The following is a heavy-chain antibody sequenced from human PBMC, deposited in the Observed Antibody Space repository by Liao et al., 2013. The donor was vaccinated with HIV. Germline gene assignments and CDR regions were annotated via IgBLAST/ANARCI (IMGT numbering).Heavy chain of an antibody. CDR2: IYYSGST. Sequence: QVQLQESGPGLVKPSETLSLTCTVSGGSISSYYWSWIRQPPGKGLEWIGYIYYSGSTNYNPSLKSRVTISVDTSKNQFSLKLSSVTAADTAVYYCARPSPAGEIRRYWWYFDLWGRGTLVTVSS. CDR3: ARPSPAGEIRRYWWYFDL. V-gene: IGHV4-59*01. D-gene: IGHD7-27*01. J-gene: IGHJ2*01. CDR1: GGSISSYY.